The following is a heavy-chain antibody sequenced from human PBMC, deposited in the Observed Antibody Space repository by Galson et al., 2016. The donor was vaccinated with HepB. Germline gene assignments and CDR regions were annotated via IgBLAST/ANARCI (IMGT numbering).Heavy chain of an antibody. CDR2: IRSSSDLI. J-gene: IGHJ4*02. V-gene: IGHV3-48*02. CDR3: AREYGGHYYGSGSLD. D-gene: IGHD3-10*01. CDR1: GFTFSRYS. Sequence: SLRLSCAASGFTFSRYSMNWVRLAPGKGLEWVSYIRSSSDLIYYADSVKGRFTISRDNAKNSVYLQMNSLRDEDTAVYYCAREYGGHYYGSGSLDWGQGTLVTVSS.